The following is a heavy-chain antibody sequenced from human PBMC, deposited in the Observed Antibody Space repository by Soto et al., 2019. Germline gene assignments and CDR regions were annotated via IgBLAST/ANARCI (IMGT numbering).Heavy chain of an antibody. V-gene: IGHV1-46*01. CDR3: ARSFDYDILTGYFSRHYFDY. D-gene: IGHD3-9*01. CDR1: GYTFTSYY. Sequence: ASVKVSCKASGYTFTSYYMHWVRQAPGQGLEWMGIINPSDGSTNYAQKLQGRVTMTTDTSTSTAYMELRSLRSDDTAVYYCARSFDYDILTGYFSRHYFDYWGQGTLVTVSS. J-gene: IGHJ4*02. CDR2: INPSDGST.